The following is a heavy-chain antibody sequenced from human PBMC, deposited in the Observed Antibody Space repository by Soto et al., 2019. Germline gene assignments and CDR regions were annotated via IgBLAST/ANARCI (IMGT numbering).Heavy chain of an antibody. CDR1: GYTFTSYA. Sequence: QVQLVQSGAEVKKPGASVKVSCKASGYTFTSYAMHWVRQAPGQRLEWMGWINAGNGNTKYSQRFQGRVTVTRDTSASTAYMVLSSLRSEDTAVYYCARIETGRVVTRPNWLDPWGQGTLVTVSS. V-gene: IGHV1-3*01. J-gene: IGHJ5*02. CDR3: ARIETGRVVTRPNWLDP. D-gene: IGHD2-21*02. CDR2: INAGNGNT.